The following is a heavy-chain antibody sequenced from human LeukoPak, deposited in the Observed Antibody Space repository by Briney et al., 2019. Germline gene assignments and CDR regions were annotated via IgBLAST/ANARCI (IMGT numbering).Heavy chain of an antibody. Sequence: GGSLRLSCAASGFTFSSYWMSWVRQAPGKGLEWVANIDEDGSEKYYADSVKGRFTISRDNAKNSLYLQVNSLRAEDTAVYYCARDTYRFYDRWGQGTLVTVSS. CDR2: IDEDGSEK. CDR1: GFTFSSYW. V-gene: IGHV3-7*01. J-gene: IGHJ5*02. CDR3: ARDTYRFYDR.